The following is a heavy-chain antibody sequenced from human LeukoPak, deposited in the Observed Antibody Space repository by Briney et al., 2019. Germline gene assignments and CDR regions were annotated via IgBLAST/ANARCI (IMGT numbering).Heavy chain of an antibody. D-gene: IGHD6-13*01. V-gene: IGHV3-23*01. CDR2: ISGSGGST. J-gene: IGHJ5*02. CDR1: GFTFSIYA. Sequence: PGGSLRLSCAACGFTFSIYAMSWVRQAPGKGLEWVSAISGSGGSTYYADSVKGRFTISRDNSKNTLYLQMNSLRAEDTAVYYCAKDIAAAGYNWFDPWGQGTLVTVSS. CDR3: AKDIAAAGYNWFDP.